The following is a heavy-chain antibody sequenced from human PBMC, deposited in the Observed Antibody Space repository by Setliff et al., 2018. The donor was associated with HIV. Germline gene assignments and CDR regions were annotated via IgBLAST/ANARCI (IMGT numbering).Heavy chain of an antibody. J-gene: IGHJ6*02. V-gene: IGHV4-34*01. D-gene: IGHD4-17*01. Sequence: SETLSLTCAVHAASSSDYHWRWIRQSPGKGLEWIGEIYHHGTTYYYPSLKGRVTISLDTSNNQFSLNLNSVTAADTAVYYCARGGPTVAFGLDVWGQGTTVTVSS. CDR1: AASSSDYH. CDR2: IYHHGTT. CDR3: ARGGPTVAFGLDV.